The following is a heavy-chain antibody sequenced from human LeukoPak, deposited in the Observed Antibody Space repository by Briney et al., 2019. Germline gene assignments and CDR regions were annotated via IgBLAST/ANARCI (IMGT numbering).Heavy chain of an antibody. CDR3: AREDGYNFRVIDY. V-gene: IGHV4-38-2*02. D-gene: IGHD5-24*01. Sequence: SETLSLTCAVSGYSISSAYYWGWIRQPPGKGLEWIGYVYYSGSTNYNPSLKSRVSISVDTSKNQFSLNLSSVTATDTAVYYCAREDGYNFRVIDYWGQGTLVTVSS. J-gene: IGHJ4*02. CDR1: GYSISSAYY. CDR2: VYYSGST.